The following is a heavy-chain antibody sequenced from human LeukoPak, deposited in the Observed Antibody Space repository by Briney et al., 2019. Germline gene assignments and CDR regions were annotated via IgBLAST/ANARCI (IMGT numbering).Heavy chain of an antibody. CDR1: GGSISSGSYY. V-gene: IGHV4-61*02. CDR2: IYTSGST. Sequence: SETLSHTCTVSGGSISSGSYYRSWIRQPAGKGLEWIGRIYTSGSTNYNPSLKSRVTISVDTSKNQFSLKLGSVTAADTAVYYCASSTTILTGYYNVHAFDIWGQGTMVTVSS. D-gene: IGHD3-9*01. J-gene: IGHJ3*02. CDR3: ASSTTILTGYYNVHAFDI.